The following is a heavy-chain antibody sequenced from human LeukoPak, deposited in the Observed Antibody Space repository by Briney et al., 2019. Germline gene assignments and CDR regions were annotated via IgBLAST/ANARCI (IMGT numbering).Heavy chain of an antibody. J-gene: IGHJ4*02. D-gene: IGHD3-9*01. CDR3: ARAYSDILTTDY. CDR1: GFTLSTNY. Sequence: PGGSLTLSCTASGFTLSTNYMSWVRQAPGKGLEWVSVIYSSGDTYYSDSVKGIFTISRDDSKNPLYLQMNSLRAEDTAVYFCARAYSDILTTDYWGQGTLVSVSS. CDR2: IYSSGDT. V-gene: IGHV3-66*01.